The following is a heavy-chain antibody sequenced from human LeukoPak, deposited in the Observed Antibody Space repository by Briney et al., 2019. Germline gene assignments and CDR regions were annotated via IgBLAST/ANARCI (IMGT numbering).Heavy chain of an antibody. CDR1: GFTFSSYA. D-gene: IGHD3-22*01. V-gene: IGHV3-64*01. J-gene: IGHJ4*02. CDR3: ARESSSYYYSDYFDN. Sequence: GGSLRLSCAASGFTFSSYAMHWVRQAPGKGLEYVSAISSNGGSTYYANSVKGRFTISRDNSKNTLYLQMGSLRAEDMAVYYCARESSSYYYSDYFDNWGQGTLVTVS. CDR2: ISSNGGST.